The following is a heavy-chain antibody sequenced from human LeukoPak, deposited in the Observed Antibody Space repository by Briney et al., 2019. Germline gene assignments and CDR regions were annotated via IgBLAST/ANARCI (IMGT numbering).Heavy chain of an antibody. CDR2: ISGSGGST. J-gene: IGHJ4*02. CDR3: ARDRGSGLDY. Sequence: PGGSLRLSCAASGFTFSSYAMSWVRQAPGKGLEWVSAISGSGGSTYYADSVKGRFTISRDNAKNSLYLQMNSPRAEDTAVYYCARDRGSGLDYWGQGTLVTVSS. D-gene: IGHD6-19*01. V-gene: IGHV3-23*01. CDR1: GFTFSSYA.